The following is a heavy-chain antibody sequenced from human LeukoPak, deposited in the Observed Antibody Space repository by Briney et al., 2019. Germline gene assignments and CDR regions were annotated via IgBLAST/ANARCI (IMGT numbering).Heavy chain of an antibody. CDR3: ARSRPVYYFDY. CDR2: IYYSGST. CDR1: GGSIRSYY. Sequence: KTSETLSLTCTVPGGSIRSYYWSWIRQPPGKRLEWIGYIYYSGSTNYNPSLKSRVTISVDTSKNQFSLKLSSVTAADTAVYYCARSRPVYYFDYWGQGTLVTVSS. J-gene: IGHJ4*02. V-gene: IGHV4-59*01. D-gene: IGHD1-14*01.